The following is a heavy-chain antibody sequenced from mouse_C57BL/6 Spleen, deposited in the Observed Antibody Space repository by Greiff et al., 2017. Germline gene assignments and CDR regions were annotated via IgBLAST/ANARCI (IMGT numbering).Heavy chain of an antibody. J-gene: IGHJ2*01. CDR3: TRGVYFDY. CDR2: IDPETGGT. CDR1: GYTFTDYE. Sequence: VQLQESGAELVRPGASVTLSCKASGYTFTDYEMHWVKQTPVHGLEWIGAIDPETGGTAYNQKFKGKAILTADKSSSTAYMGLRSLTSADSAVYYCTRGVYFDYWGQGTTLTVSS. V-gene: IGHV1-15*01.